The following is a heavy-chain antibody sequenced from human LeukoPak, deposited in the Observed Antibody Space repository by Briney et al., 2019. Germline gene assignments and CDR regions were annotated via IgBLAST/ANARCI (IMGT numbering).Heavy chain of an antibody. D-gene: IGHD3-3*01. CDR2: INTNTGNP. CDR1: GYTFTSYA. V-gene: IGHV7-4-1*02. J-gene: IGHJ6*03. CDR3: ARAGRYHDFWSGYYTEAYYYYYMDV. Sequence: ASVKVSCKASGYTFTSYAMNWVRQAPGQGLEWMGWINTNTGNPTYAQGFTGRFVFSLDTSVSTAYLQISSLKAEDTAVYYCARAGRYHDFWSGYYTEAYYYYYMDVWGKGTTVTVSS.